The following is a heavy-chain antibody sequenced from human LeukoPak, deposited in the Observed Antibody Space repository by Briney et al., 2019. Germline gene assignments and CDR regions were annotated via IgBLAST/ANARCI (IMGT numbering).Heavy chain of an antibody. J-gene: IGHJ4*02. CDR1: GFTFSSYA. D-gene: IGHD3-22*01. V-gene: IGHV3-23*01. CDR2: ISGSGGST. CDR3: VRDDDRPDNGLDY. Sequence: GGSLRLSCAASGFTFSSYAMSWVRQAPGKGLEWVSVISGSGGSTYYADSVKGRFTISRDNSKNTLLLQMNSLRAEDTAVYYCVRDDDRPDNGLDYWGQGTLVTVSS.